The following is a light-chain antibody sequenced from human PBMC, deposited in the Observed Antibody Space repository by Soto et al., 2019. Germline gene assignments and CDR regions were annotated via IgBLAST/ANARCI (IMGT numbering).Light chain of an antibody. CDR3: QQSYSTPPWT. CDR2: AAS. V-gene: IGKV1-39*01. CDR1: ESIVTY. J-gene: IGKJ1*01. Sequence: DIQMTQSPSSLSASVGDRVTITCRASESIVTYLNWYLQKPVKAPQLLIYAASNLQSGVPSRFSGSGAGTDVTLTISSLQPEDFATYYCQQSYSTPPWTFGQGTKVDVK.